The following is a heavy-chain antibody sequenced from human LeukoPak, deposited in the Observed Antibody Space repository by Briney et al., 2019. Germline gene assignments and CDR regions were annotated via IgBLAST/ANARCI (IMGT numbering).Heavy chain of an antibody. J-gene: IGHJ4*02. CDR3: ARDRGGSSWYYFDY. Sequence: PGRSLRLSCAASGFTFGSYGMHWVRQAPGKGLEWVAVIWYDGSNKYYADSVKGRFTISRDNSKNTLYLQMNSLRAEDTAVYYCARDRGGSSWYYFDYWGQGTLVTVSS. CDR1: GFTFGSYG. D-gene: IGHD6-13*01. V-gene: IGHV3-33*01. CDR2: IWYDGSNK.